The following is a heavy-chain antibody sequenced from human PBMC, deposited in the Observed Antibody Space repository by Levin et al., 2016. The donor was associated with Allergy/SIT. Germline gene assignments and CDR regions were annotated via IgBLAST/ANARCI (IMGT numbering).Heavy chain of an antibody. CDR2: IKSDGSST. CDR3: ARDDGFYYYYGMDV. CDR1: GFTFSSYW. J-gene: IGHJ6*02. D-gene: IGHD5-24*01. Sequence: GESLKISCAASGFTFSSYWMHWVRQAPGKGLVWVSRIKSDGSSTTYADSVKGRFTISRDNAKNTLYLQMNSLRAEDTAVYYCARDDGFYYYYGMDVWGQGTTVTVSS. V-gene: IGHV3-74*01.